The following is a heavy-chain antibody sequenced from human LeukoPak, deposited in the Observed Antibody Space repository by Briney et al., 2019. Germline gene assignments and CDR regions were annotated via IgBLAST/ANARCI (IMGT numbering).Heavy chain of an antibody. CDR1: GYTFTSYY. V-gene: IGHV1-46*03. Sequence: ASVKVSCKASGYTFTSYYMHWVRQAPGQGLEWMGIINPSGGSTNYAQKFQGRVTMTRDTSTSTVYMELSSLRSEDTAVYYCARGVYYYDSSGHSGDYWGQGTLVTVSS. CDR2: INPSGGST. D-gene: IGHD3-22*01. CDR3: ARGVYYYDSSGHSGDY. J-gene: IGHJ4*02.